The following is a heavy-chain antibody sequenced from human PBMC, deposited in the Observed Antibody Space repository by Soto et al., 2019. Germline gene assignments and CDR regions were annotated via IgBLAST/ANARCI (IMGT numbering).Heavy chain of an antibody. Sequence: QVQLVESGGGVVQPGRSLRLSCAASGFTYSNYGMHWVRQAPGRGLEWVATISYDGTTKHYTDSVKGRFTISRDTFKNTVYLQVNGLRAEDTAVYYCAKDEGAYFTRYYFDSWGPGTLITVSS. D-gene: IGHD1-20*01. J-gene: IGHJ4*02. CDR3: AKDEGAYFTRYYFDS. CDR2: ISYDGTTK. CDR1: GFTYSNYG. V-gene: IGHV3-30*18.